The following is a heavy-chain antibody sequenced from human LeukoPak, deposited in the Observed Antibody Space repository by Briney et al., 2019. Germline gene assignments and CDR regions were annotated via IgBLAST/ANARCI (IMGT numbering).Heavy chain of an antibody. J-gene: IGHJ4*02. V-gene: IGHV3-21*01. CDR2: ISSSSSYI. Sequence: GGSLRLSCAASGFTFSSYSMNWVRQAPGKGLEWVSSISSSSSYIYYADSVKGRFTISRDNAKNSLYLQMNSLRAEDTAVYYCARDGYSGYPFDYWGQGTLVTVSS. D-gene: IGHD5-12*01. CDR3: ARDGYSGYPFDY. CDR1: GFTFSSYS.